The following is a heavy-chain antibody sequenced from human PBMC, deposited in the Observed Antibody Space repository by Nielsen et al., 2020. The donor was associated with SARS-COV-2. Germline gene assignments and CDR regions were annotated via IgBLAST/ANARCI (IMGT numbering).Heavy chain of an antibody. J-gene: IGHJ2*01. CDR3: ARLLRPWYFDL. CDR2: IYPGKSET. Sequence: GRYLTLSCKGSGDVFNNYWLGWVRQMPGKGLEWLGIIYPGKSETRYSSSFEGQVIFSVDKSINTAFMPWVSLEASDTAIYYCARLLRPWYFDLWGRGTLVIVSS. V-gene: IGHV5-51*01. CDR1: GDVFNNYW.